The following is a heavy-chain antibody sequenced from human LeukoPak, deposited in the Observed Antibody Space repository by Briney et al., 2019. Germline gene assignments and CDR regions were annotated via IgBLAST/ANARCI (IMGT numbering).Heavy chain of an antibody. CDR3: VKDSASRGYDRFDY. CDR2: INNNGGSA. D-gene: IGHD5-12*01. CDR1: GFTFSTYA. V-gene: IGHV3-64D*09. J-gene: IGHJ4*02. Sequence: PGGSLRLSCAASGFTFSTYAMHWVRQAPGKGLEYVSAINNNGGSAYYADSVKGRFTISRDNSKNTLYLQMSSLRAEDTAVYYCVKDSASRGYDRFDYWGQGTLVTVSS.